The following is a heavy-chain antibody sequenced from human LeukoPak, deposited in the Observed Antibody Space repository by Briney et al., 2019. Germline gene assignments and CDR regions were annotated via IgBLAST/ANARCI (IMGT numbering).Heavy chain of an antibody. Sequence: SGXGLSXXSIHWXXXXPGXXXXXXGGIRPETGEPIFAQKFRGRVTITEDTFTDTGYLELRGLTSEDTAVYYCSTDSGRSYFYFDFWGQGTLVTVSS. D-gene: IGHD3-10*01. CDR2: IRPETGEP. J-gene: IGHJ4*02. V-gene: IGHV1-24*01. CDR1: GXGLSXXS. CDR3: STDSGRSYFYFDF.